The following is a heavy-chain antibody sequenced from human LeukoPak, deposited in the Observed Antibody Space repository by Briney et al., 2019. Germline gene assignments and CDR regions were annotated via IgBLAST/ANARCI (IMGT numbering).Heavy chain of an antibody. Sequence: GGSLRLSCAASGFTFSNYWMHWVRQAPGKGLVWVSRINSDGSSTTYADSVKGRFTISRDNAKNTLYLQMNSLRADDTAVYYCARVYGGFDYWGQGTLVTVSS. CDR2: INSDGSST. CDR1: GFTFSNYW. V-gene: IGHV3-74*01. J-gene: IGHJ4*02. CDR3: ARVYGGFDY. D-gene: IGHD4-23*01.